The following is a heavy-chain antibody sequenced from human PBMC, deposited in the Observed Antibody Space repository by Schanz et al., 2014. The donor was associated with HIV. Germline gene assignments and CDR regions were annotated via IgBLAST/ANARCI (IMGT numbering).Heavy chain of an antibody. V-gene: IGHV4-31*11. D-gene: IGHD3-10*01. CDR2: IYYSGSP. CDR1: GGSISNGGYY. CDR3: ASLDYYDSGTYSFDY. J-gene: IGHJ4*02. Sequence: QVRLPQWGAGLLKPSETLSLTCAVSGGSISNGGYYWSWIRQHPRKGLEWIGFIYYSGSPYYNPSLKSRLTMSVDTSKNQFSLKLTSATAADTAVYYCASLDYYDSGTYSFDYWGQGTLVTVSS.